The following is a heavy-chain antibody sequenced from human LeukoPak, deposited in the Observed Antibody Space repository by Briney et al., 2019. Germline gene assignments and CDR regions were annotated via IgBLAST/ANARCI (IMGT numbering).Heavy chain of an antibody. J-gene: IGHJ6*02. Sequence: GASVKVSCKASGYTFTSYDINWVRQATGQGLEWMGWMNPNSGNTGYAQKFQGRVTMTRNTSISTAYMELSSLRSEDTAVYYCAFRDGLSSSWYSRHYYYGMDVWGQGTTVTVSS. CDR2: MNPNSGNT. D-gene: IGHD6-13*01. CDR1: GYTFTSYD. CDR3: AFRDGLSSSWYSRHYYYGMDV. V-gene: IGHV1-8*01.